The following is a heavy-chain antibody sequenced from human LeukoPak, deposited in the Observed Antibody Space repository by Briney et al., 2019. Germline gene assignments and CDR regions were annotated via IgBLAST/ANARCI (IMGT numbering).Heavy chain of an antibody. CDR3: ARAGSYGSGSSNAGYYYYGMDV. V-gene: IGHV1-8*01. CDR2: MNPNSGNT. J-gene: IGHJ6*02. Sequence: ASVKVSCKASGYTFTSYDINWVRQATGQGLEWMGWMNPNSGNTGYAQKFQGRVTMTRNTSISTAYMELSSLRSEDTAVYYCARAGSYGSGSSNAGYYYYGMDVWGQGTTVTVSS. D-gene: IGHD3-10*01. CDR1: GYTFTSYD.